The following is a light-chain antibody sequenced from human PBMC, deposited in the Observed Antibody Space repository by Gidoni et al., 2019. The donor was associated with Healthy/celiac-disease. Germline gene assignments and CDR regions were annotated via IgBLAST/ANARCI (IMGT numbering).Light chain of an antibody. CDR1: SSDVGSYNL. CDR2: EVS. V-gene: IGLV2-23*02. Sequence: QSALTQPASVSGSPGQSIPISCTGTSSDVGSYNLVSWYQQHPGKAPKLMIYEVSKRPSGVSNRFSGSKSGNTASLTISGLQAEDEADYYCCSYAGSSTLVFGGGTKLTV. CDR3: CSYAGSSTLV. J-gene: IGLJ2*01.